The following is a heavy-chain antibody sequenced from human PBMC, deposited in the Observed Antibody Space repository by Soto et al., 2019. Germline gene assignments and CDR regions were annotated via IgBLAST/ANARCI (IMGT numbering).Heavy chain of an antibody. D-gene: IGHD3-10*01. Sequence: SETLSLTCTVSGGSISSYYWSWIRQPPGKGLEWIGYIYYSGSTNYNPSLKSRVTISVDTSKNQFSLKLSSVTAADTAVYYCARHGVTWGYYHYYYGMDVWGQGTTVTVSS. J-gene: IGHJ6*02. CDR1: GGSISSYY. V-gene: IGHV4-59*08. CDR3: ARHGVTWGYYHYYYGMDV. CDR2: IYYSGST.